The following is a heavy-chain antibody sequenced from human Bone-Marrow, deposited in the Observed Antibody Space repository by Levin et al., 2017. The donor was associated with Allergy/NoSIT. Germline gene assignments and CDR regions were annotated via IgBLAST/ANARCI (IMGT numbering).Heavy chain of an antibody. CDR3: ARDRDEAGFDY. J-gene: IGHJ4*02. CDR2: IKQDGSEK. D-gene: IGHD5-24*01. CDR1: GFTFSSYW. V-gene: IGHV3-7*01. Sequence: GESLKISCAASGFTFSSYWMSWVRQAPGKGLEWVANIKQDGSEKYYVDSVKGRFTISRDNAKNSLYLQMNSLRAEDTAVYYCARDRDEAGFDYWGQGTLVTVSS.